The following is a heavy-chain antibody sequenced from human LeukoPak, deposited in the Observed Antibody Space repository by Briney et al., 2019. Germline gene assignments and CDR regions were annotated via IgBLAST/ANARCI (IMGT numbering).Heavy chain of an antibody. J-gene: IGHJ3*01. Sequence: PGRSLRLSCAASGFTFSSYAMHWVRQAPGKGLEWVAVIWYDGSNENYGGSVKGRFTISRDNSKNTLYLQMSSLRAEDTAVYYCARPYCSRTDCYADAFDVWGQGTMVTVSS. CDR1: GFTFSSYA. CDR3: ARPYCSRTDCYADAFDV. CDR2: IWYDGSNE. D-gene: IGHD2-2*01. V-gene: IGHV3-33*01.